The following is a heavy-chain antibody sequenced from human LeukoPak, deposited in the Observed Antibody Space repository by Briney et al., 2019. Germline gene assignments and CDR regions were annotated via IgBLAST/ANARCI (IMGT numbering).Heavy chain of an antibody. V-gene: IGHV4-59*01. J-gene: IGHJ4*02. Sequence: TSETLSLTCTVSGGSISSYYWSWIWQPPGKGLEWIGYIYYSGTTNYNPSLKSRVTISIDTSKNQFSLKLSSVTAADTAVCYCARGVYIAAAQYGYWGQGTLVTVSS. CDR2: IYYSGTT. CDR1: GGSISSYY. CDR3: ARGVYIAAAQYGY. D-gene: IGHD6-13*01.